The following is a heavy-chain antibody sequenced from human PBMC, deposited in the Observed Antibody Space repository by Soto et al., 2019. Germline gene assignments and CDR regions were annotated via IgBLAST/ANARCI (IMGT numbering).Heavy chain of an antibody. CDR2: ISGSGGST. D-gene: IGHD3-22*01. CDR1: GFTFSSYA. V-gene: IGHV3-23*01. Sequence: GGSLRLSCASSGFTFSSYAMRWVRQAPGKGLEWVSAISGSGGSTYYADSVKGRFTISRDNSKNTLYLQMNSLRAEDTAVYYCAKDMGVPYESYFDYWGQGTLVTVSS. J-gene: IGHJ4*02. CDR3: AKDMGVPYESYFDY.